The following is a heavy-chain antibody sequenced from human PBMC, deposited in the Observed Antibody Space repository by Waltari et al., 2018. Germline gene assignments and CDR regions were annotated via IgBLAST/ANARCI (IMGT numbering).Heavy chain of an antibody. CDR1: GFTFSSYW. V-gene: IGHV3-7*01. Sequence: EVQLVESGGGLVQPGGSLRLSCAASGFTFSSYWMSWVRQAPGKGREWVANIKQDGREKYYVDSGKGRFTISRDNAKNSLYLQMNSLRAEDTAVYYCARLGITMVQAFDIWGQGTMVTVSS. CDR2: IKQDGREK. D-gene: IGHD3-10*01. CDR3: ARLGITMVQAFDI. J-gene: IGHJ3*02.